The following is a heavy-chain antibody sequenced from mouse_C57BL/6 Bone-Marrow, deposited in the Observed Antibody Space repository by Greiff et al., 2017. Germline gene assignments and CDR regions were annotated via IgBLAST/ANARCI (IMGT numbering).Heavy chain of an antibody. CDR2: IDPSDSYT. Sequence: QVQLQQPGAELVKPGASVKLSCKASGYTFTSYWMQWVKQRPGQGLEWIGEIDPSDSYTNYNQKFKGKATLPLDTSSSTAYMQLSSLTSEDSSVYYCARSDDYDGFAYWGQGTLVTVSA. V-gene: IGHV1-50*01. CDR3: ARSDDYDGFAY. CDR1: GYTFTSYW. J-gene: IGHJ3*01. D-gene: IGHD2-4*01.